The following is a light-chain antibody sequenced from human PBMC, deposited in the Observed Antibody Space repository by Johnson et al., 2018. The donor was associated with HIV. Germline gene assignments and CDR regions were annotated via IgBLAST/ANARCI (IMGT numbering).Light chain of an antibody. CDR2: ANN. V-gene: IGLV1-51*01. CDR1: SSNIGSNY. J-gene: IGLJ1*01. Sequence: QLVLTQPPSVSAAPGQKVTISCSGSSSNIGSNYVSWYQQLPGTAPRLLISANNERPSDITDRFSGSKSGTSATLGITGLQTGAEADYYCGTWDSSLSAAVFGTGTKVTVL. CDR3: GTWDSSLSAAV.